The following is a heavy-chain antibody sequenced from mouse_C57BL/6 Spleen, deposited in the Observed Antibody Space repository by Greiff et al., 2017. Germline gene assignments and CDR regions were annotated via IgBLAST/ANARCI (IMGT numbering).Heavy chain of an antibody. D-gene: IGHD4-1*01. CDR2: ISYNGSN. Sequence: EVKLMESGPGLVKPSQSLSLTCSVTGYSITSGYYWNWIRQFPGNKLEWIGYISYNGSNNYNPSLKNRNSITRDTSKNQFFLKLNSVTTEDTATYYCARNWDWYFDVWGTGTTVTVSS. CDR1: GYSITSGYY. V-gene: IGHV3-6*01. CDR3: ARNWDWYFDV. J-gene: IGHJ1*03.